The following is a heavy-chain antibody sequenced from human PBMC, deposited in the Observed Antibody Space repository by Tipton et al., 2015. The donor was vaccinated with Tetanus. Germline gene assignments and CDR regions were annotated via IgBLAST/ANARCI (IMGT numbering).Heavy chain of an antibody. CDR3: ARAPNRISRAHDY. Sequence: QVQLVQSGGGVVQPGRSLRLSCAASGFTFRNYAIHWVRQAPGKGLEWVAVISNDGGNYYYADSVKGRFTVSRDNPKNTLYLQMSSLRPEDTAVYYCARAPNRISRAHDYWGQGTQITVSS. D-gene: IGHD1-14*01. V-gene: IGHV3-30-3*01. CDR2: ISNDGGNY. J-gene: IGHJ4*02. CDR1: GFTFRNYA.